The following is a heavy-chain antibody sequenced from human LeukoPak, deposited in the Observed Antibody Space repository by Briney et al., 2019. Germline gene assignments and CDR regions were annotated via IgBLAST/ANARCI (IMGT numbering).Heavy chain of an antibody. CDR1: GFTFSTYA. J-gene: IGHJ4*02. CDR2: ISGSGGRAST. CDR3: AKSGLNRFDY. Sequence: GGSLRLSCAASGFTFSTYAMSWVRQAPGKGLEWVSTISGSGGRASTDYADSVKGRFTISRDNSKNTLYLQMNSLRVEDTAVYYCAKSGLNRFDYWGQGTLVTVSS. D-gene: IGHD2-15*01. V-gene: IGHV3-23*01.